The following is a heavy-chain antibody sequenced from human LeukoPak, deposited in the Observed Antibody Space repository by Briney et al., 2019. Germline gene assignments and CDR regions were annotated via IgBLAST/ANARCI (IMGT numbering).Heavy chain of an antibody. CDR2: IRYDGSNK. CDR3: AKDGTLRFLEWLPYPDY. CDR1: GFTFSSYG. J-gene: IGHJ4*02. D-gene: IGHD3-3*01. V-gene: IGHV3-30*02. Sequence: PGGSLRLSCAASGFTFSSYGMHWVRQAPGKGLEWVAFIRYDGSNKYYADSVKGRFTISRDNSKNTLYLQMNSLRAEDTAVYYCAKDGTLRFLEWLPYPDYWGQGTLVTVSS.